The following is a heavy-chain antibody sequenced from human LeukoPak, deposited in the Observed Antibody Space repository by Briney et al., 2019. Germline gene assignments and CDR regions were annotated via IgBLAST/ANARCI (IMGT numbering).Heavy chain of an antibody. CDR2: ISWNSGSI. CDR3: AKARGDGYNMHQTYYFDY. V-gene: IGHV3-9*03. J-gene: IGHJ4*02. Sequence: GRPLRLSCAASGFTFDDYAMHWVRQAPGKGLEWVSGISWNSGSIGYADSVKGRFTISRDNAKNSLYLQMNSLRAEDMALYYCAKARGDGYNMHQTYYFDYWGQGTLVTVSS. CDR1: GFTFDDYA. D-gene: IGHD5-24*01.